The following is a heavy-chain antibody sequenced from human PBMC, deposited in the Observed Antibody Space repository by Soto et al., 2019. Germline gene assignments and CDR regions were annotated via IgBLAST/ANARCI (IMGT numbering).Heavy chain of an antibody. V-gene: IGHV4-61*01. D-gene: IGHD2-15*01. CDR2: IYYSGST. CDR1: GGSVSSGSYY. J-gene: IGHJ4*02. CDR3: ARVCSGGSCYGFYFDY. Sequence: SETLSLTCTVSGGSVSSGSYYWSWIRRPPGKGLEWIGYIYYSGSTNYNPSLKSRVTISVDTSKNQFSLKLSSVTAADTAVYYCARVCSGGSCYGFYFDYWGQGTLVTVSS.